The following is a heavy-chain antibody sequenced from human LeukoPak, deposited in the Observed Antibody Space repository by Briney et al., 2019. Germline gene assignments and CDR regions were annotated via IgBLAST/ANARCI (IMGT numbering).Heavy chain of an antibody. CDR2: INRDGSST. D-gene: IGHD3-16*01. CDR3: ASGAYYDDHSGHDY. Sequence: HPGGSLRLSCASSGFTFSSRWMHWVRQAPGKGLVWASRINRDGSSTNYADSVKGRFTISRDNAKKTLFLQMKSLRAEDTAVYYCASGAYYDDHSGHDYWGQGTLVTVSS. V-gene: IGHV3-74*01. CDR1: GFTFSSRW. J-gene: IGHJ4*02.